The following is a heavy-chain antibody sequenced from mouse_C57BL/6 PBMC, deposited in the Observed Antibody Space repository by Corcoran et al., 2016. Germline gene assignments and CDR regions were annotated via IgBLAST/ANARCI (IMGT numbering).Heavy chain of an antibody. CDR2: INTYSGVP. CDR3: ARNYSNNEDY. J-gene: IGHJ2*01. Sequence: QIQLVQSGPELKKPGETVKISCKASGYTFTTCGMSWVKQAPGKGLKWMGWINTYSGVPTYADDFKGRFAFSLETSARTAYLQINNVKNEDTATYFCARNYSNNEDYGGQGTTLTVSS. V-gene: IGHV9-3*01. CDR1: GYTFTTCG. D-gene: IGHD2-5*01.